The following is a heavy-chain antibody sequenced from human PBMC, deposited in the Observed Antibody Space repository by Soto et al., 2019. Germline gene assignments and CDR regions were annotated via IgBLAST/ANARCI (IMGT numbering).Heavy chain of an antibody. J-gene: IGHJ4*02. CDR1: GFTFSSYW. V-gene: IGHV3-7*01. CDR3: ARDQHYYDSSGYYS. D-gene: IGHD3-22*01. CDR2: IKQDGSEK. Sequence: SLRLSCAASGFTFSSYWMSWVRQAPGKGLEWVANIKQDGSEKYYVDSVKGRFTISRDNAKNSLYLQMNSLRAEDTAVYYCARDQHYYDSSGYYSWGQGTLVTVSS.